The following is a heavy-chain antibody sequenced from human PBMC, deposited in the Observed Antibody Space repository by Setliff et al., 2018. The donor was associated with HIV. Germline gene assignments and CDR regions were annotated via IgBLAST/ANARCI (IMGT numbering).Heavy chain of an antibody. V-gene: IGHV4-4*08. D-gene: IGHD6-13*01. J-gene: IGHJ4*02. CDR1: GGSISSYF. CDR2: IYTNGST. CDR3: ARETSSSWFDY. Sequence: PSETLSLTCTVSGGSISSYFWSWIRQPPGKGLEWIGYIYTNGSTNYNPSLKSRVTMSLDTSKNQYSLKVNSVTAADTAVYYCARETSSSWFDYWGQGSLVTVSS.